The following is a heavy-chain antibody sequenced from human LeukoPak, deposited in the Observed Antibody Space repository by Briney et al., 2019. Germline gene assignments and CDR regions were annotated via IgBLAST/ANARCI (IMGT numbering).Heavy chain of an antibody. CDR3: ARAGGTWTYDY. J-gene: IGHJ4*02. CDR2: INHSGST. Sequence: SETLSLTCAVYGGSFSGYYWSWIRQPPGKGLEWIGEINHSGSTNYNPSLKSRVTISVDKSKNQFSLKLSSVTAADTAVYYCARAGGTWTYDYWGRGTLAIVSS. CDR1: GGSFSGYY. V-gene: IGHV4-34*01. D-gene: IGHD1-1*01.